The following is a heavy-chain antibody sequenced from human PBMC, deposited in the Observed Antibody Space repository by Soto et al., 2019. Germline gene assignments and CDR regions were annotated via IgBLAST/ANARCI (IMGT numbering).Heavy chain of an antibody. V-gene: IGHV1-18*01. Sequence: ASVKVSCKASGYTFTSYGISWVRQAPGQGLEWMGWISAYNCNTNYAQKLQGRGTMTKDTSTSTAYMELRSLRSDDTSVYYCARDRRTRYESSGGSCSSYWGQGTLVTVSA. D-gene: IGHD2-15*01. CDR2: ISAYNCNT. CDR3: ARDRRTRYESSGGSCSSY. CDR1: GYTFTSYG. J-gene: IGHJ4*02.